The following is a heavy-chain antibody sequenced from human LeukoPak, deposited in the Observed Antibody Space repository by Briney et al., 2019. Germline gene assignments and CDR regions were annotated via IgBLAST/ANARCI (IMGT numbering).Heavy chain of an antibody. D-gene: IGHD3-10*01. V-gene: IGHV1-69*05. CDR1: GGTFSSYA. Sequence: SVKVSCKASGGTFSSYAISWVRQAPGQGLEWMGRIIPIFGTANYAQKFQVRVTITTDESTSTAYMELSSLRSEDTAVYYCASGGSGSYYNEPVDYWGQGTLVTVSS. CDR2: IIPIFGTA. CDR3: ASGGSGSYYNEPVDY. J-gene: IGHJ4*02.